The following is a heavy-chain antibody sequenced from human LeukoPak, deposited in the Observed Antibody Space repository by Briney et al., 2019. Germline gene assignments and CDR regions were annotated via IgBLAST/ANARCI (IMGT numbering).Heavy chain of an antibody. V-gene: IGHV3-21*01. Sequence: GGSLRLSCAASGFTFSSYSMNWVRQAPGKGLEWVSSISSSSSYIYYADSVKGRFTISRDNAKNSLYLQMNSLRAEDTAVYYCARGKWGYYYDSSGYYFGFDYWGQGTLVTVSS. CDR3: ARGKWGYYYDSSGYYFGFDY. J-gene: IGHJ4*02. CDR1: GFTFSSYS. D-gene: IGHD3-22*01. CDR2: ISSSSSYI.